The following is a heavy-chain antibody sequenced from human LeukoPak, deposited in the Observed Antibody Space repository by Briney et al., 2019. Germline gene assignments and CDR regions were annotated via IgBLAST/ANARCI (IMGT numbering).Heavy chain of an antibody. CDR3: ARVTMVRGVIRAFDI. V-gene: IGHV1-3*01. Sequence: ASVKVSCKASGYTFTSYAMHWVRQAPGQRLEWMGWINAGNGNTKYSQKFQGRVTITRDTSASTAYMELRSLKDTAVYYCARVTMVRGVIRAFDIWGQGTMVTVSS. CDR2: INAGNGNT. D-gene: IGHD3-10*01. CDR1: GYTFTSYA. J-gene: IGHJ3*02.